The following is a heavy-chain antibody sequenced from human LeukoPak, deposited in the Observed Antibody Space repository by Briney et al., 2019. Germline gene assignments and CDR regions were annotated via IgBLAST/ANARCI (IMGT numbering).Heavy chain of an antibody. V-gene: IGHV3-30*18. CDR1: GFTFSSYG. Sequence: GRSLRLSCAASGFTFSSYGMHWVRQAPGKGLEWVAVISYDGSNKYYADSVKGRFTISRDNSKNTLYLQMNSLRAEDTAVYYCAKVVTGYCSSTSCYGLDYFDYWGQGTLVTVSS. CDR3: AKVVTGYCSSTSCYGLDYFDY. CDR2: ISYDGSNK. J-gene: IGHJ4*02. D-gene: IGHD2-2*01.